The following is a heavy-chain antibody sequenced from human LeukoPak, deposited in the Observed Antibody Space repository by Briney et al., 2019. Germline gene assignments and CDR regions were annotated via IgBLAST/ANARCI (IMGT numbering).Heavy chain of an antibody. V-gene: IGHV3-7*01. CDR2: IKQDGSEK. J-gene: IGHJ4*02. Sequence: GGSLRLSCAASGFTFSSYEMNWVRQAPGKGLEWVANIKQDGSEKYYVDSVKGRFTISRDNAKNSLYLQMNSLRAEDTAVYYCAREQQLEDPSFDYWGQGTLVTVSS. CDR1: GFTFSSYE. D-gene: IGHD6-6*01. CDR3: AREQQLEDPSFDY.